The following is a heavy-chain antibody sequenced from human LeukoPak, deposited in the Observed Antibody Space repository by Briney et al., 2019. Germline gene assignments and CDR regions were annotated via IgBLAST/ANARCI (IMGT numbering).Heavy chain of an antibody. CDR3: ARDFVPTGDQDDAFGI. Sequence: ASVKVSCKASGYTFTGYYMHWVRQAPGQGLEWRGWINPNSGGTNYAQKFQGRVTMTRDTSISTAYIELSMLRSDDTAVYYCARDFVPTGDQDDAFGIWGQGAMDTVSS. CDR1: GYTFTGYY. CDR2: INPNSGGT. D-gene: IGHD7-27*01. V-gene: IGHV1-2*02. J-gene: IGHJ3*02.